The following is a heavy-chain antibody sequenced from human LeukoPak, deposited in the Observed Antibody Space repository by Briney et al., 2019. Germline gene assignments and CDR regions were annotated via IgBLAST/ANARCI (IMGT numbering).Heavy chain of an antibody. D-gene: IGHD3-16*02. CDR1: GGSISIYY. J-gene: IGHJ4*02. Sequence: SETLSLTCTVSGGSISIYYWNWIRQPAGKGLEWIGRIYTNENTFFNPSLKSRVTMSVDTSKNQFSLQLTSVTAADAAVYYCARHNLPNYDYVWGSYRYTYFDYWGQGTLVTVSS. CDR3: ARHNLPNYDYVWGSYRYTYFDY. CDR2: IYTNENT. V-gene: IGHV4-4*07.